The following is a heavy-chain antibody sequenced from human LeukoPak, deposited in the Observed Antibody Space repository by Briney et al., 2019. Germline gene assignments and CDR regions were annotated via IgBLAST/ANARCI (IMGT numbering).Heavy chain of an antibody. CDR2: IHYTGNT. J-gene: IGHJ4*01. V-gene: IGHV4-61*02. CDR1: GGSISSGSYY. D-gene: IGHD1-26*01. CDR3: ARTVGARTFYFDH. Sequence: PSETLSLTCTVSGGSISSGSYYWSWIRQSADKELEWIGRIHYTGNTNYNPSLNNRVTISLGTSDKQFSLRLTSVTAADTAVYYCARTVGARTFYFDHWGHGTLVTVSS.